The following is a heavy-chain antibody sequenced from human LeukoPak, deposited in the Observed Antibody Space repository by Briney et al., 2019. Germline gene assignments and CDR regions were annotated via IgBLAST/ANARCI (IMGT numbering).Heavy chain of an antibody. J-gene: IGHJ4*02. D-gene: IGHD1-26*01. CDR1: GYTFTSYY. CDR2: IDPSGGLT. Sequence: ASVKVSCKTFGYTFTSYYVHWVRQAPVQGLEWLGIIDPSGGLTSYAQKFQDRVTMSRDVSTTTVDMELRSLTSEDTAVYYCAKDHMFRQRLSGSKGLDSWGQGTLVTVSS. CDR3: AKDHMFRQRLSGSKGLDS. V-gene: IGHV1-46*01.